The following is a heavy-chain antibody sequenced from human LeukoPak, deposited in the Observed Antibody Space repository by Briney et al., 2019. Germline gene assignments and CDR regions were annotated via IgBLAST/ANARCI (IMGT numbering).Heavy chain of an antibody. CDR1: GGSISSSSYY. Sequence: SETLSLTCTVSGGSISSSSYYWGWIRQPPGKGLEWIGSIYYSGSTYYNPYLKSRVTISVDTSKNQFSLKLSSVTAADTAVYYCARQPAHYYDSSGYYVFDYWGQGTLVTVSS. J-gene: IGHJ4*02. V-gene: IGHV4-39*01. D-gene: IGHD3-22*01. CDR2: IYYSGST. CDR3: ARQPAHYYDSSGYYVFDY.